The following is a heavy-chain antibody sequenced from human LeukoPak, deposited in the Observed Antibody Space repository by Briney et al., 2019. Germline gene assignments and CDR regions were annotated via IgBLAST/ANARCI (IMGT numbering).Heavy chain of an antibody. J-gene: IGHJ2*01. CDR1: GFTVSSNY. Sequence: GGSPRLSCAVSGFTVSSNYMSWVRQAPGKGLEWVSVIYSGGSTYYADSVKGRFTISRDNSKNTLYLQMDSLRAEETGVYYCARDSGWWPNWYFDLWGRGTLVTVSS. CDR3: ARDSGWWPNWYFDL. CDR2: IYSGGST. V-gene: IGHV3-66*02. D-gene: IGHD2-15*01.